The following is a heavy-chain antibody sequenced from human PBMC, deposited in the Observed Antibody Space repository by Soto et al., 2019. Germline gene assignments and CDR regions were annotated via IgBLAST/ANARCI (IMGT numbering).Heavy chain of an antibody. Sequence: ETLSLTCTVSGGSINTFYWSWVRQAPGKGLEWVSVIHSDVTTYYADSVKGRFIISRDNSKDTLYLQMNRLRAEDTAVYYCARELSGSWYNWFDPWGQGTLVTVSS. CDR2: IHSDVTT. CDR3: ARELSGSWYNWFDP. D-gene: IGHD5-12*01. CDR1: GGSINTFY. J-gene: IGHJ5*02. V-gene: IGHV3-53*01.